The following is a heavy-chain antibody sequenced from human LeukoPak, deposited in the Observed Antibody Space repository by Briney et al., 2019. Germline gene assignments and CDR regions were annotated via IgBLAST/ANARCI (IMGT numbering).Heavy chain of an antibody. CDR1: GGSFSGYY. J-gene: IGHJ5*02. CDR2: INHSGST. CDR3: ARLGSYNWFDP. Sequence: PSETLSLTCAVYGGSFSGYYWSWIRQPPGRGLEWIGEINHSGSTNYNPSLKSRVTISVDTSKNQFSLKLSSVTAADTAVYYCARLGSYNWFDPWGQGTLVTVSS. D-gene: IGHD1-26*01. V-gene: IGHV4-34*01.